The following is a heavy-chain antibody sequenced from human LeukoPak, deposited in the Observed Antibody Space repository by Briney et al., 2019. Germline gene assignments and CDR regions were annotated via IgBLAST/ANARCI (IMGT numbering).Heavy chain of an antibody. CDR3: ARDSSGRLY. J-gene: IGHJ4*02. CDR2: IYTSGST. V-gene: IGHV4-61*02. D-gene: IGHD3-22*01. Sequence: SETLSLTCTVSGGSISSGSYYWSWIRQPAGTGLEWIGRIYTSGSTNYNPSLKSRVTISVDTSKNQFSLKLSSVTAADTAVYYCARDSSGRLYWGQGTLVTVSS. CDR1: GGSISSGSYY.